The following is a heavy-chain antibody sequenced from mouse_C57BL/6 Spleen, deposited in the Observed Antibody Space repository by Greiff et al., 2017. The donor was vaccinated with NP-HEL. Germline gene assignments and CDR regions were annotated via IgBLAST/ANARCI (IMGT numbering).Heavy chain of an antibody. J-gene: IGHJ4*01. D-gene: IGHD1-1*01. V-gene: IGHV5-4*03. CDR1: GFTFSSYA. CDR2: ISDGGSYT. CDR3: ARGDTTVVANYAMDY. Sequence: DVMLVESGGGLVKPGGSLKLSCAASGFTFSSYAMSWVRQTPEKRLEWVATISDGGSYTYYPDNVKGRFTISRDNAKNNLYLQMSHLKSEDTAMYYCARGDTTVVANYAMDYWGQGTSVTVSS.